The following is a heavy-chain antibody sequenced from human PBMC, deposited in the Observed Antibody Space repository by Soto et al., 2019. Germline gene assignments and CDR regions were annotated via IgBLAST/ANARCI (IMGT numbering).Heavy chain of an antibody. CDR1: GFTFSHYA. CDR3: TRETVAGITGLDY. V-gene: IGHV3-23*01. D-gene: IGHD1-20*01. J-gene: IGHJ4*02. Sequence: GGSLRLSCAASGFTFSHYAMDWVRQAPGKGLEWVSGISVSDAFIYYADSVRGRFSISRDASENILYLQMNSLRVDDTALYYCTRETVAGITGLDYWGPGTLVTVSS. CDR2: ISVSDAFI.